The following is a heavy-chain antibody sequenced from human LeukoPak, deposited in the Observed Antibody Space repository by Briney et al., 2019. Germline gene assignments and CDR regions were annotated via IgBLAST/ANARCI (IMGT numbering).Heavy chain of an antibody. CDR3: ARDAPQVPAAGVLAS. D-gene: IGHD6-13*01. CDR1: GFTVSDNY. CDR2: MYSRGDT. J-gene: IGHJ5*02. Sequence: PGGSLRLSCAASGFTVSDNYMSWVRQDPGKGLEWVSVMYSRGDTYYANSVKGRFTFSRDISKNTLYLQMNGLRTEDTAMYYCARDAPQVPAAGVLASWGQGTLVIVSS. V-gene: IGHV3-53*01.